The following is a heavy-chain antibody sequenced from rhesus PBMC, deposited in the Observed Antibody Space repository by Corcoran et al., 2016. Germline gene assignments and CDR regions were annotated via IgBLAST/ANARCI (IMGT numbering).Heavy chain of an antibody. J-gene: IGHJ4*01. D-gene: IGHD4-35*01. V-gene: IGHV4-65*01. CDR2: ISGSSGST. CDR1: GGSVSSSNW. CDR3: ARDLYGNAD. Sequence: QVQLQESGPGLVKPSETLSLTCAVSGGSVSSSNWWRWIRTPPGKGLEWIGYISGSSGSTYYNPSLKSRVTISTDTSKNQFSLKLSSVTAADTAVYYCARDLYGNADWGQGVLVTVSS.